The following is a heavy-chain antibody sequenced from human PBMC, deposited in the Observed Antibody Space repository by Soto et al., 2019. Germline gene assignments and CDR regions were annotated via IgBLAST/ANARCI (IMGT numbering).Heavy chain of an antibody. CDR1: GGTFSSYT. D-gene: IGHD3-22*01. V-gene: IGHV1-69*04. J-gene: IGHJ1*01. CDR3: ARDGGSDYYDSSGYPQH. CDR2: IIPILGIA. Sequence: SVKVSCKASGGTFSSYTISWVRQAPGQGLEWMGRIIPILGIANYAQKFQGRVTITADKSTSTAYMELSSLRSEDTAVYYCARDGGSDYYDSSGYPQHWGQGTLVTVSS.